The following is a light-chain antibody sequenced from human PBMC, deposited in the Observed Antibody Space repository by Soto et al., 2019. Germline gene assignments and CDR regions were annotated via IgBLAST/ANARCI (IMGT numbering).Light chain of an antibody. J-gene: IGLJ2*01. CDR3: QSYDSSLSVV. CDR1: SSNIGAGSD. V-gene: IGLV1-40*01. CDR2: GNS. Sequence: QSVLTQPPSVSGAPGQRVTISCTGSSSNIGAGSDVHWYQQLPGTATKLLIYGNSNRPSGVPDRFSGSTSGTSASLAITGLQAEDEADYYCQSYDSSLSVVFGGGTQLTVL.